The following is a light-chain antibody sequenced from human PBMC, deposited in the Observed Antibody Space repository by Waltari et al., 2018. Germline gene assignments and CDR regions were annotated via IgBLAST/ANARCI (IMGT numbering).Light chain of an antibody. CDR1: SRDVGAYPY. V-gene: IGLV2-14*03. CDR3: TSYTSRNTLV. CDR2: DVS. J-gene: IGLJ1*01. Sequence: QSALTQPASVSGSPGQSITISCPGTSRDVGAYPYISWYQQHPGKVPKVMIFDVSTRPSGVSNRFSGSKSGNTASLTISGLQAEDEADYYCTSYTSRNTLVFGSGTKVTVL.